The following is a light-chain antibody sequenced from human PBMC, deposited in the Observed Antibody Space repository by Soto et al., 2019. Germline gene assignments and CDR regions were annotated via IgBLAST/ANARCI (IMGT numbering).Light chain of an antibody. CDR2: GAS. Sequence: EIGMTQSPATLSVSQGERATLPCRASQSIGSNLAWYQQKPGQAPRLLIYGASTRATGIPARFSGSGSGTEFTLTISSLQSEDFALYYCQQYNNWPLTFGGGTNVDI. CDR3: QQYNNWPLT. J-gene: IGKJ4*01. V-gene: IGKV3-15*01. CDR1: QSIGSN.